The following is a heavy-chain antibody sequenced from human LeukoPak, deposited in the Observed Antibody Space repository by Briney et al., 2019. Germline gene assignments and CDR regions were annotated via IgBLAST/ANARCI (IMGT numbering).Heavy chain of an antibody. CDR1: GFTFSNYG. CDR3: ARGRSITLLRGVAMSDGFDI. D-gene: IGHD3-10*01. V-gene: IGHV3-21*06. Sequence: GGSLRLSCAASGFTFSNYGMDWVRQAPGKGLEWVSFIDTSGRYVYYGDSVKGRFTISRDNAKNLLFLQMNGLRAEDTALYYCARGRSITLLRGVAMSDGFDIGGQGAMVAVSS. CDR2: IDTSGRYV. J-gene: IGHJ3*02.